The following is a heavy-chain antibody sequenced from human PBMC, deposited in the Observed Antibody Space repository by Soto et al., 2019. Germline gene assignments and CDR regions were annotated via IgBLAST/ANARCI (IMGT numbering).Heavy chain of an antibody. V-gene: IGHV1-2*02. CDR2: INPKSGGT. CDR1: GYTFTGHY. Sequence: ASVKVSCKASGYTFTGHYMHWVRQAPGQGLQWMGWINPKSGGTKYAQKFEGRVTMTWDASISTAYMELGSLRSDDTAVYYCARGPYSYFDYWGQGTLVTVSS. CDR3: ARGPYSYFDY. D-gene: IGHD4-4*01. J-gene: IGHJ4*02.